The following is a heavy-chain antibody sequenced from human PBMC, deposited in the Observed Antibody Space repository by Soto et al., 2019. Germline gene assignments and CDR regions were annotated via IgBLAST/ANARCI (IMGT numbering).Heavy chain of an antibody. V-gene: IGHV3-30-3*01. CDR3: ARDHGVEMATLNLYYYYYGMDV. D-gene: IGHD5-12*01. CDR1: GFTFSSYA. J-gene: IGHJ6*02. Sequence: ESGGGVVQPGRSLRLSCAASGFTFSSYAMHWVRQAPGKGLEWVAVISYDGSNKYYADSVKGRFTISRDNSKNTLYLQMNSLRAEDTAVYYCARDHGVEMATLNLYYYYYGMDVWGQGTTVTVSS. CDR2: ISYDGSNK.